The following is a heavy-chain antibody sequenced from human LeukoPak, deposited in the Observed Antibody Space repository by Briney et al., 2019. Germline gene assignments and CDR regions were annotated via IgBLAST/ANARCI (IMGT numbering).Heavy chain of an antibody. CDR2: IWSDGSKR. J-gene: IGHJ4*02. CDR3: ARSFDILTGYLDY. V-gene: IGHV3-33*01. Sequence: PERSLRLSCAAPGFTFSNYGMHWVRQAPGKGLEWVAVIWSDGSKRYYADSVKGRFPISRDNSKNTLYLQMSSLRAEDTAVYYCARSFDILTGYLDYWGQGTLVTVSS. D-gene: IGHD3-9*01. CDR1: GFTFSNYG.